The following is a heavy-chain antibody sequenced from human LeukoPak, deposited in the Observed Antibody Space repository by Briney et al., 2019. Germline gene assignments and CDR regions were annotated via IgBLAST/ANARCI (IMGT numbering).Heavy chain of an antibody. CDR1: GGSISSYY. D-gene: IGHD1-26*01. Sequence: SETLSLTCTVSGGSISSYYWSWIRQPPGKGLEWIGYIYYSGSTNYNPSLKSRVTISVDTSKNQSSLKLSSVTAADTAVYYCARDGRVGATTPFDYWGQGTLVTVSS. J-gene: IGHJ4*02. CDR2: IYYSGST. CDR3: ARDGRVGATTPFDY. V-gene: IGHV4-59*12.